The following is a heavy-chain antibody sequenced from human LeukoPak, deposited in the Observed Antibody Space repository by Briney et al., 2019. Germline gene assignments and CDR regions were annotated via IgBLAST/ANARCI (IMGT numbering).Heavy chain of an antibody. D-gene: IGHD3-22*01. CDR2: LIPIYGSA. CDR3: AGFFYDNSGDAFDI. J-gene: IGHJ3*02. Sequence: ASVRVSCKASGGGFTFTSHAISWVRQAPGQGLEWMGGLIPIYGSANYAQKFQGRVTITSDESTRTVYMELSSLRPEDSAVYYCAGFFYDNSGDAFDIWGQGTMVTVSS. V-gene: IGHV1-69*13. CDR1: GGGFTFTSHA.